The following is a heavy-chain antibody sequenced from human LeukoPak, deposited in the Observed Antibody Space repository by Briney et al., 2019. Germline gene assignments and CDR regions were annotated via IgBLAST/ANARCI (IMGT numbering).Heavy chain of an antibody. D-gene: IGHD3-22*01. CDR2: IWYDGSNK. CDR1: GFTFSSYG. V-gene: IGHV3-33*01. CDR3: ARGGFSHGSSGYLDY. Sequence: GGSLRLSCAASGFTFSSYGMHWVRQAPGKGLEWVAVIWYDGSNKYYADSVKGRFTISRDNSKNTLYLQMNSLRAEDTAVYYCARGGFSHGSSGYLDYWGQGTLVTVSS. J-gene: IGHJ4*02.